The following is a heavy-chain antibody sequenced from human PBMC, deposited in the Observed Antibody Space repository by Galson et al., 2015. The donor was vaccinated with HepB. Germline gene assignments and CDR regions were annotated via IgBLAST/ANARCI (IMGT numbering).Heavy chain of an antibody. D-gene: IGHD5-18*01. CDR2: IDWDDDK. J-gene: IGHJ4*02. CDR1: GFSLSTSGMC. V-gene: IGHV2-70*01. CDR3: ARIQYSYGLPYFDY. Sequence: PALVKPTQTLTLTCTFSGFSLSTSGMCVSWIRQPPGKALEWLALIDWDDDKYYSTSLKTRLTISKDTSKNQVVLTMTNMDPVDTATYYCARIQYSYGLPYFDYWGQGTLVTVSS.